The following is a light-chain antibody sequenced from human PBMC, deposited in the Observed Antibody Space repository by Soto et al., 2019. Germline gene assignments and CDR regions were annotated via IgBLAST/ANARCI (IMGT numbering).Light chain of an antibody. Sequence: AIRMTQSPSSLSASTGDRVTITCRASQGISSYLAWYQQKPGKAPKLLIYAASTLQSGVPSRFSGSGSGTEFTLTISSLQPDDFATYYCQQCNSYPWTFGQGTKVDIK. J-gene: IGKJ1*01. V-gene: IGKV1-8*01. CDR3: QQCNSYPWT. CDR1: QGISSY. CDR2: AAS.